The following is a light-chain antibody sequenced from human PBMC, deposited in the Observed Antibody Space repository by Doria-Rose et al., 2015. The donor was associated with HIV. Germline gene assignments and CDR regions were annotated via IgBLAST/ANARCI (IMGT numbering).Light chain of an antibody. J-gene: IGKJ3*01. CDR2: WAS. Sequence: DIQMTQSPESLGMSLGGRATLNCKSNQSLLYTSKHYLAWYQQKPGQPPKVLIYWASTRQSGVPARFSGSGSGTDFTLTISSMEAEDVAVYYCQQYYDTPSFGPGTTVDIK. CDR3: QQYYDTPS. V-gene: IGKV4-1*01. CDR1: QSLLYTSKHY.